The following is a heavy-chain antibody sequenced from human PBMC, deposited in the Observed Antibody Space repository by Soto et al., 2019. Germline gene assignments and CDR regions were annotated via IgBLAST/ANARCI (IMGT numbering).Heavy chain of an antibody. CDR1: GGTFSSYA. J-gene: IGHJ6*02. V-gene: IGHV1-69*13. Sequence: GAAVKVSCKASGGTFSSYAISWVRQAPGQGLEWMGGIIPIFGTANYAQKFQGRVTITADESTSTAYMELSSLRSADTAVYYCARASLGYCSSTSCYGPDYYYYGMDVWGQGTTVTVSS. CDR2: IIPIFGTA. D-gene: IGHD2-2*01. CDR3: ARASLGYCSSTSCYGPDYYYYGMDV.